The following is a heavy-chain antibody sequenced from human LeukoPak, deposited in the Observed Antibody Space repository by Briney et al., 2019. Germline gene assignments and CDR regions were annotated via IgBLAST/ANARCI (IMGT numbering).Heavy chain of an antibody. Sequence: SETLSLTCAVYGGSFSGYYWSWIRQPPGKGLEWIGEINHSGSTNYSPSLKSRVTISVDTSKNQFSLKLSSVTAADTAVYYCARKFYGSGSYYNRWGQGTLVTVSS. D-gene: IGHD3-10*01. CDR2: INHSGST. CDR3: ARKFYGSGSYYNR. CDR1: GGSFSGYY. V-gene: IGHV4-34*01. J-gene: IGHJ4*02.